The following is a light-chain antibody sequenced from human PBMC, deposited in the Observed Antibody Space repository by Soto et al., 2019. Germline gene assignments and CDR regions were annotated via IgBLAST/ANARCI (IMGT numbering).Light chain of an antibody. CDR2: DAS. V-gene: IGKV3-11*01. Sequence: VLTQSPATLSLSPGERATLSCRTSQSVSKYFAWYQQKPGRAPRLLIYDASSRATGIPARFIGSGSGTDFTLTISSLEPEDFAIYYCQQRSNWPITFGQGTRLEIK. CDR3: QQRSNWPIT. CDR1: QSVSKY. J-gene: IGKJ5*01.